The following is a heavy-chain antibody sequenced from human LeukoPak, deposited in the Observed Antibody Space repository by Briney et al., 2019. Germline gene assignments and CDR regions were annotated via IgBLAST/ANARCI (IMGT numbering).Heavy chain of an antibody. CDR1: GYTFTSYG. CDR3: ARQVDTTMAIPDY. CDR2: ISTYNDNT. Sequence: EASVTVSCKTSGYTFTSYGMSWVRQAPGQRLEWMGWISTYNDNTNYAQKFRGRVTMTTDTSTSTVYMELRSLRSDDTAIYYCARQVDTTMAIPDYWGQGTLVTVSS. J-gene: IGHJ4*02. V-gene: IGHV1-18*01. D-gene: IGHD5-18*01.